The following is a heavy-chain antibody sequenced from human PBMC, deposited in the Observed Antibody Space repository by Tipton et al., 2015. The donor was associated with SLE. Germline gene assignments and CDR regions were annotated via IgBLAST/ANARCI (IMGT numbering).Heavy chain of an antibody. J-gene: IGHJ6*02. D-gene: IGHD3-3*01. CDR3: ARGPYDFWSGSDMDV. CDR2: IYYSGST. V-gene: IGHV4-34*11. CDR1: GGSFSGYY. Sequence: TLSLTCAVYGGSFSGYYWSWIRQPPGKGLEWIGYIYYSGSTNYNPSLKSRVTISVDTSKNQFSLKLSSVTAADTAVYYCARGPYDFWSGSDMDVWGQGTTVTVSS.